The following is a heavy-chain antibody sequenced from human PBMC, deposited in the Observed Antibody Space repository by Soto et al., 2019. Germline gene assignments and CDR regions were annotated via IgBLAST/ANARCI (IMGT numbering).Heavy chain of an antibody. CDR3: AREAAATIQDTGYCTNGVCSYFDH. CDR2: IYYSGST. V-gene: IGHV4-39*07. Sequence: SETLSLTCTVSGGSISSRRYYWGWIRQPPGKGLEWMGGIYYSGSTYYNPSLKSRVTISLDTSKNQLSGKLSSVTAADTAVYYCAREAAATIQDTGYCTNGVCSYFDHWGQGTLVTVPS. D-gene: IGHD2-8*01. CDR1: GGSISSRRYY. J-gene: IGHJ4*02.